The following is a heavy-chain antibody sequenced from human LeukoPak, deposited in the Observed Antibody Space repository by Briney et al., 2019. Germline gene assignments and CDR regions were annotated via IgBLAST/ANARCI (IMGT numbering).Heavy chain of an antibody. J-gene: IGHJ4*02. V-gene: IGHV1-18*04. CDR2: ISGYNGAT. CDR1: GYTFTSYN. D-gene: IGHD5-12*01. Sequence: ASVKVSCKASGYTFTSYNIGWVRQAPGQGLEWMGWISGYNGATHYARRHQGRVTMTTDTSTRTAYMELRSLRSDDTAVFYCARRWTTMTDDYPDYWGQGTLVTVSS. CDR3: ARRWTTMTDDYPDY.